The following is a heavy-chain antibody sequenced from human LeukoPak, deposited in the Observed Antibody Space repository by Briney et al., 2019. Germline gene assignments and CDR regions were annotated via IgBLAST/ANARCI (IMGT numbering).Heavy chain of an antibody. CDR3: ARDLWAPIKLLWFGELSWRFDY. Sequence: ASVKVSCKASGYTFTSYGISWVRQAPGQGLEWMGWISAYNGNTNYAQKLQGRVTMTTDTSTSTAYMELRSLRSDDTAVYYGARDLWAPIKLLWFGELSWRFDYWGQGTLVAVSS. D-gene: IGHD3-10*01. J-gene: IGHJ4*02. CDR2: ISAYNGNT. CDR1: GYTFTSYG. V-gene: IGHV1-18*01.